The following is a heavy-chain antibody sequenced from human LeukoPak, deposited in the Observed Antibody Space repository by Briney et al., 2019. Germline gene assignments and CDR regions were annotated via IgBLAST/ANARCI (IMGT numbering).Heavy chain of an antibody. CDR3: AKGGSDNSKYYFDY. CDR1: GFSFSYSG. Sequence: PGGSLRLSCAASGFSFSYSGMHWVRQAPGKGLEWVASVWFGESVQSYSDSVKGRFTISRDNSKNTVWLEMNSLRVEDTAVYYCAKGGSDNSKYYFDYWGQGTQVTVSS. V-gene: IGHV3-30*02. J-gene: IGHJ4*02. D-gene: IGHD1-1*01. CDR2: VWFGESVQ.